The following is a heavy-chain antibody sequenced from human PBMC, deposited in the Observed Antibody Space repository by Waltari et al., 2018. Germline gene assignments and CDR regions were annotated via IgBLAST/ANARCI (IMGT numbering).Heavy chain of an antibody. CDR3: ARDPSYGAIDY. J-gene: IGHJ4*02. CDR2: RRPDRNEK. V-gene: IGHV3-7*01. Sequence: EVPLVESGGGLVQPGGSLRLSCAASGFTFSRYWMSWVRQAPGRGVEGWANRRPDRNEKYYVDSVKCRLTISRDNAKNSLYLQMNSLRVEDTAVYFCARDPSYGAIDYWGQGTLVTVSS. D-gene: IGHD4-17*01. CDR1: GFTFSRYW.